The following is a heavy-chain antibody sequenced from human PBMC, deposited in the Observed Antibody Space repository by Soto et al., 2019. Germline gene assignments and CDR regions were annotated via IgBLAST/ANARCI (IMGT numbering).Heavy chain of an antibody. Sequence: SETLSLTCTVSGGSISSYYWNWIRQPAGKGLEWLGRIYTSGSTNYNPSLKSRVTMSVDTSKNQFSLNLSSVTAADTAVYFCARVPRQLEPTLCFDPWGQGTLVTVSS. CDR2: IYTSGST. CDR3: ARVPRQLEPTLCFDP. D-gene: IGHD1-1*01. J-gene: IGHJ5*02. V-gene: IGHV4-4*07. CDR1: GGSISSYY.